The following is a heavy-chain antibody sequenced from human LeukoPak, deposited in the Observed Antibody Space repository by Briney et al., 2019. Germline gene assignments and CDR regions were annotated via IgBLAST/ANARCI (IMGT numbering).Heavy chain of an antibody. CDR3: ARNQEHGWPFDY. V-gene: IGHV1-46*01. CDR1: GYTFTSYY. J-gene: IGHJ4*02. CDR2: INPSGGST. D-gene: IGHD6-19*01. Sequence: ASVKVSCKASGYTFTSYYMHWVRQAPGQGLEWMGIINPSGGSTSYAQKFQGRVTMTRDTSTSTVYMGLSSLRSEDTAVYYCARNQEHGWPFDYWGQGTLVTVSS.